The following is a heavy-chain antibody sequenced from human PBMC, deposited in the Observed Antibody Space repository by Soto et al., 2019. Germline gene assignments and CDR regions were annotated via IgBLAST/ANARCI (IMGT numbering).Heavy chain of an antibody. Sequence: ASVKVSCKASGYTFSDYYVHWVREAPGQGLEWMGWINPSSGGTIYTQRLQGRVTMTRDTSISTVYMELSRLTSDDTAVYYCAREMGVIGAPGYTWFDPWGQGSLVTVSS. CDR2: INPSSGGT. V-gene: IGHV1-2*02. D-gene: IGHD1-26*01. J-gene: IGHJ5*02. CDR3: AREMGVIGAPGYTWFDP. CDR1: GYTFSDYY.